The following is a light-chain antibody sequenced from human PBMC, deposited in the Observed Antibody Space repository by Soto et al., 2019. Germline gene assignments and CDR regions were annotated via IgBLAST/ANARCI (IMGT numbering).Light chain of an antibody. J-gene: IGLJ1*01. Sequence: QSALTQPASVSGSPGQSITISCTGTSSDFGGYNYVSWYQHHPGEVPKLIIYDVLNRPSGVSNRFSGSKSGNTASLTISGLQAEDEADYYCGSHTTSSTYVFGTGTKLTVL. CDR3: GSHTTSSTYV. V-gene: IGLV2-14*03. CDR1: SSDFGGYNY. CDR2: DVL.